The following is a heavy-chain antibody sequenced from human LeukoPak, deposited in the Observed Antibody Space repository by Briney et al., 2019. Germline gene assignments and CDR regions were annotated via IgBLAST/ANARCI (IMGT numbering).Heavy chain of an antibody. CDR3: ARVRRIPGILDY. D-gene: IGHD3-10*01. CDR1: GGSFSGYY. CDR2: INHSGST. J-gene: IGHJ4*02. Sequence: SETLSLTCAVYGGSFSGYYWSWIRQPPGKGLEWIGEINHSGSTNYNPSLKSRVPISVDTSKNQFSLKLSSVTAADPAVYYCARVRRIPGILDYWGQGTLVTVSS. V-gene: IGHV4-34*01.